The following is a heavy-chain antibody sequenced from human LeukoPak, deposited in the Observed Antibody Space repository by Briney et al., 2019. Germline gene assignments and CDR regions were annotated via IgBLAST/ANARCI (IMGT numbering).Heavy chain of an antibody. V-gene: IGHV5-10-1*01. CDR1: GYSFTSYW. CDR3: ARYRGDGYTVDY. Sequence: GESLKISCKGSGYSFTSYWISWVRQMPGKGLEWMGRIDPSDSYTNYNPSFQGHVTISADKSISTAYLQWSSLKASDTAMYYCARYRGDGYTVDYWGQGTLVTVSS. J-gene: IGHJ4*02. CDR2: IDPSDSYT. D-gene: IGHD5-24*01.